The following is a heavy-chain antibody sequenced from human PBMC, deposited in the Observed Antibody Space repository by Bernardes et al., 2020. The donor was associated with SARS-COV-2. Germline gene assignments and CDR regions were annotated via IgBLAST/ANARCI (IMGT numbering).Heavy chain of an antibody. V-gene: IGHV3-21*01. CDR1: GFTFSSYT. Sequence: GGSLRLSCAASGFTFSSYTMNWVRQAPGMGLEWVSSISSSGTYIYYSDSLKGRFTSSRDNAKNSLYLQMNYLRAEDTAVYFCARSLGIRGVHYSYHG. CDR3: ARSLGIRGVHYSYHG. CDR2: ISSSGTYI. J-gene: IGHJ6*01. D-gene: IGHD7-27*01.